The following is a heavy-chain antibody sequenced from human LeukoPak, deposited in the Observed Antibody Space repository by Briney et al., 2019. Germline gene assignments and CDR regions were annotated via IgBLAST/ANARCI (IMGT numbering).Heavy chain of an antibody. Sequence: ASVKVSCKASGYTFSGYHMHWVRQAPGQGLDWMGWINPNSGGTNYAQKFQGRVTMTRDTSSSTVYMELGSLRSDDTAVYYCVWWEQPLGENFWGQGTLVTVSS. CDR1: GYTFSGYH. D-gene: IGHD1-26*01. CDR3: VWWEQPLGENF. CDR2: INPNSGGT. V-gene: IGHV1-2*02. J-gene: IGHJ4*02.